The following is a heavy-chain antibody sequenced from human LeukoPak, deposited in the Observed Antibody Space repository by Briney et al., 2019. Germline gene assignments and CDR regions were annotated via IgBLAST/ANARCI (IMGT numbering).Heavy chain of an antibody. V-gene: IGHV3-30*02. CDR2: IRYDGSNK. D-gene: IGHD3-10*01. CDR3: AKRTDYGSGSYYDY. Sequence: QPGGSLRLSCAASGFTFSSYGMHWVRQAPGKGLESVAFIRYDGSNKYYADSVKGRFTISRDDSKNTLYLQMNSLRAEDTAVYYCAKRTDYGSGSYYDYWGQGTLVTVSS. CDR1: GFTFSSYG. J-gene: IGHJ4*02.